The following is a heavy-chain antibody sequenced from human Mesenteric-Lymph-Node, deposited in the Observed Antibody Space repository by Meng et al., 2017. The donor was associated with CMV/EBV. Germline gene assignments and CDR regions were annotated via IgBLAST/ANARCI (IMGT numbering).Heavy chain of an antibody. J-gene: IGHJ4*02. V-gene: IGHV3-23*01. Sequence: SGFTFNTYTMTWVRQAPGKGLEWVSAIVVSGGSTYYADSVKGRFSISGDRSKNTLYLQLNSLRAEDTAVYYCTTVSVCGGDCYSLDYWGQGTLVTVSS. CDR3: TTVSVCGGDCYSLDY. CDR2: IVVSGGST. D-gene: IGHD2-21*02. CDR1: GFTFNTYT.